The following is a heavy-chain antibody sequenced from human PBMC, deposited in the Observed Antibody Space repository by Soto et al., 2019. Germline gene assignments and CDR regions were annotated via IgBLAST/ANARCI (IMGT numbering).Heavy chain of an antibody. J-gene: IGHJ5*02. CDR3: ASLLRFLEWYWFDP. CDR2: ISAYNGNT. CDR1: GYTFTSYG. Sequence: KFSWKASGYTFTSYGISWLRQAPGQGLEWMGWISAYNGNTNYAQKLQGRVTMTTDTSTSTAYMELRSLRSDDTAVYYCASLLRFLEWYWFDPWGQGTLVTVSS. V-gene: IGHV1-18*04. D-gene: IGHD3-3*01.